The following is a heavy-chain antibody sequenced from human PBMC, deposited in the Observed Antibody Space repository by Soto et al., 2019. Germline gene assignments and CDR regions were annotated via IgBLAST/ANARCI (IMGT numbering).Heavy chain of an antibody. CDR2: INPSGGST. CDR3: ARDSPDYYDSSGYYHPFDY. D-gene: IGHD3-22*01. V-gene: IGHV1-46*01. CDR1: GYTFTSYY. J-gene: IGHJ4*02. Sequence: QVQLVQSGAEVKKPGASVKVSCKASGYTFTSYYMHWVRQAPGQGLEWMGIINPSGGSTSYAQKVQGRVTMTRDTSTSTVYIELSSPRAEDPAVYYCARDSPDYYDSSGYYHPFDYWGQGTLVTVSS.